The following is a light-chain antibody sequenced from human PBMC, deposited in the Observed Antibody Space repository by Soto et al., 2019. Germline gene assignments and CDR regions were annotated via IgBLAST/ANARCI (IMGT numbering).Light chain of an antibody. CDR3: ISYTSSSTRV. J-gene: IGLJ1*01. CDR1: SSDVGGYNY. CDR2: EVS. Sequence: QSVLTQPASVSGSPEQSITISCTGTSSDVGGYNYVSWYQQHPGRAPKLMIYEVSNRPSGVSTRFSGSKSGNTASLTISGLQAEDEADYYCISYTSSSTRVFGTGTKVTVL. V-gene: IGLV2-14*01.